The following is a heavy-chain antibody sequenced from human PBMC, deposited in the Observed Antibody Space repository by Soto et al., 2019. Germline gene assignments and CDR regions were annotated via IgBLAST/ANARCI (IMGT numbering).Heavy chain of an antibody. V-gene: IGHV4-59*01. CDR3: ARSSATLSPVDY. D-gene: IGHD1-26*01. J-gene: IGHJ4*02. Sequence: WTWIRQPPGKGLEWIGYVFYSGATSYSPSLKSRVTISVETSKNQFSLKVTSVTAADTAVYYCARSSATLSPVDYWGQGTLVTVSS. CDR2: VFYSGAT.